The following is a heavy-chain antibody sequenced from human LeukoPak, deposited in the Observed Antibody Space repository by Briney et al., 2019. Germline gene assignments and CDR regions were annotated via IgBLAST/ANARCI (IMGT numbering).Heavy chain of an antibody. CDR1: GGTFSSYT. CDR3: ARDPYHYGSGSPHGMDV. J-gene: IGHJ6*02. D-gene: IGHD3-10*01. V-gene: IGHV1-69*04. CDR2: IIPILGIA. Sequence: SVKVSCKASGGTFSSYTISWVRQAPGQGLEWMGRIIPILGIANYAQKFQGRVTITADKSTSTAFMELSSLRSDDTAVYYCARDPYHYGSGSPHGMDVWGQGTTVTVSS.